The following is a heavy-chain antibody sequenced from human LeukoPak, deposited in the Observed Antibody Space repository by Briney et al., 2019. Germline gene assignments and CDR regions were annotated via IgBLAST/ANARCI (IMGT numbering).Heavy chain of an antibody. V-gene: IGHV1-69*05. CDR1: GGTFSSYA. J-gene: IGHJ4*02. Sequence: ASVKVSCKASGGTFSSYAISWVRQAPGQGLEWMGGIIPIFGTANYAQKFQGRVTITRNTSISTAYMELSSLRSEDTAVYYCARGGDWNELDYWGQGTLVTVSS. CDR2: IIPIFGTA. D-gene: IGHD1-1*01. CDR3: ARGGDWNELDY.